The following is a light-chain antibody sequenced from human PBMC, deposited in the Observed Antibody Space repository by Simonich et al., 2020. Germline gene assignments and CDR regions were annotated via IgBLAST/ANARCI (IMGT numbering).Light chain of an antibody. Sequence: QSALTQPASVSGSPGQSITISCTGTSSDVGGYNYVSWYQQHTSKAPKLMLYDVSNRPSGVSNRFSGSKSANTASLTISGLQAEDEADYYCSSYTSSSTLVVFGGGTKLTVL. J-gene: IGLJ2*01. CDR2: DVS. V-gene: IGLV2-14*03. CDR1: SSDVGGYNY. CDR3: SSYTSSSTLVV.